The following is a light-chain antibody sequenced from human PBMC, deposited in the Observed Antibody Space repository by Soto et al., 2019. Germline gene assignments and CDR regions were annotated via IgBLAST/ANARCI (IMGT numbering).Light chain of an antibody. CDR3: QQRSNWPPVT. J-gene: IGKJ4*01. CDR2: DAS. CDR1: QSVGYH. V-gene: IGKV3-11*01. Sequence: EIVLTQSPATLSLSPGERATLSCRASQSVGYHLAWYQQKPGQAPRLLIYDASNRATGIPARFSGSGSGTDFTLAISSLEPEDFAVYYCQQRSNWPPVTCGGGTKVEIK.